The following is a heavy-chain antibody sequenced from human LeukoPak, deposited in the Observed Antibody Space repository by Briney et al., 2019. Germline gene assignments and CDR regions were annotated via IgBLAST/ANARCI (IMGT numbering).Heavy chain of an antibody. CDR1: GFTFSSYS. D-gene: IGHD3-10*01. J-gene: IGHJ4*02. CDR2: ISGSGGST. CDR3: AKGRYGTYAFGDY. Sequence: GGSLRLSCAASGFTFSSYSMSWVRQAPGKGLEWVSAISGSGGSTYYADSVKGRFTISRDNSKNTLYLQMNSLRAEDTAVYYCAKGRYGTYAFGDYWGQGTLVTVSS. V-gene: IGHV3-23*01.